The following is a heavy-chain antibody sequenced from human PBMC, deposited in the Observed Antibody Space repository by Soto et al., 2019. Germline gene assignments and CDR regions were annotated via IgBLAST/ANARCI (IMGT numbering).Heavy chain of an antibody. CDR2: INHSGST. D-gene: IGHD3-10*01. CDR3: ARGRGGRGVRPFIYYYYMDV. V-gene: IGHV4-34*01. CDR1: GGSFSGYY. Sequence: QVQLQQWGAGLLKPSETLSLTCAVYGGSFSGYYWSWIRQPPGKGLEWIGEINHSGSTNYNPSLKSRVTISVDTAKNQFSLKLSSVTAADTAVYYCARGRGGRGVRPFIYYYYMDVWGKGTTVTVSS. J-gene: IGHJ6*03.